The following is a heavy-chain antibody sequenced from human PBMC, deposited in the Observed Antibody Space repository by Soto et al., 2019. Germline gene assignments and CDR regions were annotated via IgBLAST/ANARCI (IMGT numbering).Heavy chain of an antibody. V-gene: IGHV1-46*01. Sequence: ASVKVSCKASGYTFTSYYMHWVRQAPGQGLEWMGLINPSGGSTSYAQKFQGRVTMIRDTSTSTVYMELSSLRSEDTAVYYCARDLARDIVVVVAAARVGMDVWGQGTTVTVSS. CDR2: INPSGGST. D-gene: IGHD2-15*01. CDR1: GYTFTSYY. CDR3: ARDLARDIVVVVAAARVGMDV. J-gene: IGHJ6*02.